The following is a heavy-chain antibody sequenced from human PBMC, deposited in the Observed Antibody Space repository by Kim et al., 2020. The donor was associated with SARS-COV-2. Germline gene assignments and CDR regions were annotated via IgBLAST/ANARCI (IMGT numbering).Heavy chain of an antibody. J-gene: IGHJ6*02. Sequence: GGSLRLSCAASGFTFSSYAMSWVRQAPGKGLEWVSTISGSGGSTYYADSVKGRFNISRDNSKNTLYLQMNSLRAEDTAVYYCARASSGYYYYGMDVWGQGTTVTVSS. CDR3: ARASSGYYYYGMDV. CDR2: ISGSGGST. CDR1: GFTFSSYA. V-gene: IGHV3-23*01.